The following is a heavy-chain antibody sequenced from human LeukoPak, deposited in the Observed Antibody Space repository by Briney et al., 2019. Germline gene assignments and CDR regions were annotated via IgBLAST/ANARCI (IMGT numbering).Heavy chain of an antibody. CDR1: GFSVRDAW. J-gene: IGHJ3*02. D-gene: IGHD4-23*01. CDR2: IKQDGSEK. CDR3: ARDRGYGGTYGFDI. V-gene: IGHV3-7*01. Sequence: PGGSLRLSCRVSGFSVRDAWMSWVRQAPGKGLEWVANIKQDGSEKYYVDSVKGRFTISRDNAENSLYLQMNSLRAEDTAVYYCARDRGYGGTYGFDIWGQGTTVTVSS.